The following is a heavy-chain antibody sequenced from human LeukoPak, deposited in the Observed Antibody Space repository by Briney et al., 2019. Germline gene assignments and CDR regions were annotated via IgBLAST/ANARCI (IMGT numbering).Heavy chain of an antibody. J-gene: IGHJ4*02. CDR3: ARVAHCSSTTCYQGIFDY. Sequence: SETLSLTCTVSGGSISNYYWSWIRQPPGKGLEWVGYIYYSGCTNYNPSLKSRVTISVDTSKNQFSLKLSSVTAADTAVYYCARVAHCSSTTCYQGIFDYWGQGTLVTVSS. CDR1: GGSISNYY. D-gene: IGHD2-2*01. V-gene: IGHV4-59*01. CDR2: IYYSGCT.